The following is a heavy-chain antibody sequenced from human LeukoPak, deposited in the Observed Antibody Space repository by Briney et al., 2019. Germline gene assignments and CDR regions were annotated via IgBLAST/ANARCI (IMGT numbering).Heavy chain of an antibody. D-gene: IGHD3-9*01. CDR1: GFSFTDYP. J-gene: IGHJ4*02. V-gene: IGHV3-48*02. CDR2: IRTTAEGAKYA. Sequence: SGGSLRLSCATSGFSFTDYPMNWVRQAPGKGLEWISNIRTTAEGAKYAYYADSVKGRVTISRDDGKNTLYLHMNSLRDDDTAVYYCEAGLRYAFDYWGQGILVTVSS. CDR3: EAGLRYAFDY.